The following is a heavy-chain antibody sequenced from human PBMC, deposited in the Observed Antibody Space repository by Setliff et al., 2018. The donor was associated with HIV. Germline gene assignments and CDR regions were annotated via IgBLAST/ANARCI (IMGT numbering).Heavy chain of an antibody. D-gene: IGHD3-16*01. CDR1: GDSFKSSRYY. CDR3: ARPALGIGGGSRFDN. V-gene: IGHV4-39*01. J-gene: IGHJ4*02. Sequence: SETLSLTCTVSGDSFKSSRYYWGWIRQPPGKGLEWIGNIHYGGYFWYSPSLKSRVTISVDTSKNQFSLRLSSVTAADTAVYYCARPALGIGGGSRFDNWGQGIRVTVSS. CDR2: IHYGGYF.